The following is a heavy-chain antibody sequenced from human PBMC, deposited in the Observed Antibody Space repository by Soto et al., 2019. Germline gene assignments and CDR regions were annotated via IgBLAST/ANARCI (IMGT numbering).Heavy chain of an antibody. Sequence: EVQLLQSGGGFRPPGGSVRLSCATSGFTFNTYPMTWVRQAPGKGLEWVASISSTAGRTSSYADSVKGRFAISRDFSDKRVYLEMNNLRVDDTAVYFCAKGVLSFHYGMEVWGQGTTVTVSS. CDR3: AKGVLSFHYGMEV. J-gene: IGHJ6*02. CDR1: GFTFNTYP. CDR2: ISSTAGRTS. D-gene: IGHD3-10*01. V-gene: IGHV3-23*01.